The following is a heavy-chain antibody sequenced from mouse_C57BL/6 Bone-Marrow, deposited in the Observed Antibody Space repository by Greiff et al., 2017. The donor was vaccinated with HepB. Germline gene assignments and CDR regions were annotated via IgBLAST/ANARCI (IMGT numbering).Heavy chain of an antibody. CDR2: IDPENGDT. V-gene: IGHV14-4*01. CDR1: GFNIKDDY. D-gene: IGHD1-1*01. Sequence: EVQLQQSGAELVRPGASVKLSCTASGFNIKDDYMHWVKQRPEQGLEWIGWIDPENGDTEYASKFQGKATITADTSSNTAYLQLSSLTSEDTAVYYCTSSTTVVAPDYFDYWGQGTTLTVSS. J-gene: IGHJ2*01. CDR3: TSSTTVVAPDYFDY.